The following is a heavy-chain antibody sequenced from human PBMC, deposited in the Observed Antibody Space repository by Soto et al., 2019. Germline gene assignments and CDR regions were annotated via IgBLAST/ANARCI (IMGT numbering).Heavy chain of an antibody. CDR3: AGGGGSLNPGFDL. CDR1: GFTFSSYS. J-gene: IGHJ4*02. D-gene: IGHD3-16*01. V-gene: IGHV3-30*04. Sequence: GGSLRLSCAASGFTFSSYSLHWVRQVPGKGLEWVAVISSDGSTTYYADSVKGRFTVSRDNSRNTLYLQMNSLRTDDTAVYYGAGGGGSLNPGFDLWGQGTLVTV. CDR2: ISSDGSTT.